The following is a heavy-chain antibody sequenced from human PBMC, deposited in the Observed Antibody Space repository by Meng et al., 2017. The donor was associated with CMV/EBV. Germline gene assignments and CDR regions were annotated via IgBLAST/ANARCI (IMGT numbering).Heavy chain of an antibody. CDR1: GGSFSGYY. J-gene: IGHJ6*02. Sequence: SETLSLTCAVYGGSFSGYYWSWIRQPPGKGLEWIGEINHSGSTNYNPSLKSRVTISVDTSKNQFSLKLSSVTAADTAVYYCERRNGVPRVFWSYYGMDVWGQGTTVTVSS. CDR2: INHSGST. CDR3: ERRNGVPRVFWSYYGMDV. D-gene: IGHD3-3*01. V-gene: IGHV4-34*01.